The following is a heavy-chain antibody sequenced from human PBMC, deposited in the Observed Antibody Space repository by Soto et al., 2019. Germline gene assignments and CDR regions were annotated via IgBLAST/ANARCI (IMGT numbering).Heavy chain of an antibody. Sequence: SETLSLTCTVSGGSISSGGYYWSWIRQHPGKGLEWIGYIYYSGSTYYNPSLKSRVTISVDTSKNQFSLKLSSVTAADTAVYYCPRDRAKGTSCYCFDPWGQGTLVTVSS. CDR2: IYYSGST. J-gene: IGHJ5*02. CDR3: PRDRAKGTSCYCFDP. D-gene: IGHD2-2*01. V-gene: IGHV4-31*03. CDR1: GGSISSGGYY.